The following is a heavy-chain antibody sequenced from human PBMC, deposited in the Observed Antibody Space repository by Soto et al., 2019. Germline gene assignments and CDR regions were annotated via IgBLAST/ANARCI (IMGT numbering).Heavy chain of an antibody. D-gene: IGHD2-15*01. CDR3: AMVVAATMRY. CDR1: GYMFISYG. CDR2: ISGYNGNT. Sequence: GASVKVSCKASGYMFISYGFSWVRQAPGQGLEWMGWISGYNGNTDYAQKFQGRVTLTTDTSTSTTYMELRSLRLDDTAVYYCAMVVAATMRYWGQGTLVTVSS. V-gene: IGHV1-18*01. J-gene: IGHJ4*02.